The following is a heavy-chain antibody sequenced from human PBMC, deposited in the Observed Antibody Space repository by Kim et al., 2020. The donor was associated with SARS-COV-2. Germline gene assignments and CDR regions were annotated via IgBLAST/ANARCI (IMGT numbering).Heavy chain of an antibody. CDR3: AKDRPRGYSYVYYFDY. CDR2: ISYDGSNK. D-gene: IGHD5-18*01. CDR1: GFTFSSYG. Sequence: GGSLRLSCAASGFTFSSYGMHWVRQAPGKGLEWVALISYDGSNKYYADSVKGRFTISRDNSKNTLYLQVNSLRTEDTAVYYCAKDRPRGYSYVYYFDYWGQGTLVTVSS. J-gene: IGHJ4*02. V-gene: IGHV3-30*18.